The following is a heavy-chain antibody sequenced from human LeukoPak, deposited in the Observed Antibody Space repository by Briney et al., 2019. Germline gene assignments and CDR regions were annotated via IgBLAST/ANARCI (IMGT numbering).Heavy chain of an antibody. V-gene: IGHV4-34*01. J-gene: IGHJ4*02. CDR3: ARGQLELPFDY. CDR1: GGSFSGYY. CDR2: INHSGST. Sequence: PSETLSLTCAVYGGSFSGYYWSWIRQPPGKGLEWIGEINHSGSTNHNPSLKSRVTISVDTSKNQFSLKLGSVTAADTAVYYCARGQLELPFDYWGQGTLVTVSS. D-gene: IGHD1-7*01.